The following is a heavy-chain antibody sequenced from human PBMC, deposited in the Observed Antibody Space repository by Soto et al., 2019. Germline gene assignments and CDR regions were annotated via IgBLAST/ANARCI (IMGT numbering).Heavy chain of an antibody. Sequence: QITLKESGPTLVKPTQTLTLTCTFSGFSLSTSGVGVGWIRQPPGKALEWLALIYWDDDKRYSPSLKSRLTITKDTSKNQVVLTMTNMDPVDSATYYCAHSRSIVVVPAAIPFWFDPWGQGTLVTVSS. V-gene: IGHV2-5*02. CDR1: GFSLSTSGVG. CDR3: AHSRSIVVVPAAIPFWFDP. J-gene: IGHJ5*02. CDR2: IYWDDDK. D-gene: IGHD2-2*01.